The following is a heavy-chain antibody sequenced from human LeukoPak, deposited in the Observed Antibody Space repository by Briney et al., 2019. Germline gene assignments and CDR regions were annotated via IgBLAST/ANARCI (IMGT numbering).Heavy chain of an antibody. V-gene: IGHV3-30-3*02. CDR1: GFTFSSYA. CDR3: AKLPAAVDY. Sequence: GRSLRLSCAASGFTFSSYAMHWVRQAPGKGLEWVAVISYDGSNKYYADSVKGRFTISRDNSKNTLYLQMNSLRAEDTAVYYCAKLPAAVDYWGQGTLVTVSS. J-gene: IGHJ4*02. CDR2: ISYDGSNK. D-gene: IGHD2-2*01.